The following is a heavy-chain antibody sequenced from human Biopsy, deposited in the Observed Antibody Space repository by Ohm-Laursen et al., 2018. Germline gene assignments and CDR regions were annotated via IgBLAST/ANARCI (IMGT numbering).Heavy chain of an antibody. CDR2: IWYDGTNE. CDR3: ARGLSSGWYGYFDV. V-gene: IGHV3-33*04. J-gene: IGHJ2*01. D-gene: IGHD6-19*01. CDR1: GFTFGHYV. Sequence: SLRLSCAASGFTFGHYVMHWVRQAPGKGLEWFSLIWYDGTNEDYADSVKGRFTISRGNSKNTLYLQINTLTLEDTAFYYCARGLSSGWYGYFDVWGRGTLVTVSS.